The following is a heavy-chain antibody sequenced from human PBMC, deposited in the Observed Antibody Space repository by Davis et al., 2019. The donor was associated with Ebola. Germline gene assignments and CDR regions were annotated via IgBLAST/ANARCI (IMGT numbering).Heavy chain of an antibody. Sequence: GGSLRLSCAASGFTFSSYGMHWVRQAPGKGLEWVSVIYSGGSTYYADSVKGRFTISRHNSKNTLYLQMNSLRAEDTAVYYCAGATYYYYGMDVWGQGTTVTVSS. CDR3: AGATYYYYGMDV. CDR1: GFTFSSYG. V-gene: IGHV3-NL1*01. J-gene: IGHJ6*02. CDR2: IYSGGST. D-gene: IGHD1-26*01.